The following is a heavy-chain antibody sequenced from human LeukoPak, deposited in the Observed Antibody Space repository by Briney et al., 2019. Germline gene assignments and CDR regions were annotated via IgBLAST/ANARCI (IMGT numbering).Heavy chain of an antibody. CDR2: ISSSSSYI. J-gene: IGHJ4*02. CDR1: GFTFTTYW. V-gene: IGHV3-21*01. D-gene: IGHD4-17*01. Sequence: GGSLRLSCAASGFTFTTYWMTWVRQAPGKGLEWVSSISSSSSYIYYADSVKGRFTISRDNAKNSLYLQMNSLRAEDTAVYYCARVGYGDYEGIDYWGQGTLVTVSS. CDR3: ARVGYGDYEGIDY.